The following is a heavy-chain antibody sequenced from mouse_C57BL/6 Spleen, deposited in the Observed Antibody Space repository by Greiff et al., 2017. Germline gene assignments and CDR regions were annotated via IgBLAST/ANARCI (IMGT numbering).Heavy chain of an antibody. Sequence: EVQLQQSGPVLVKPGASVKMSCKASGYTFTDYYMNWVKQSHGKSLEWIGVINPYNGGTSYNQKFKGKATLTVDKSSSTAYMELNSLTSEDSAVYYCARGDYYGSSYGEDYWGQGTTLTVAS. CDR3: ARGDYYGSSYGEDY. J-gene: IGHJ2*01. CDR2: INPYNGGT. CDR1: GYTFTDYY. D-gene: IGHD1-1*01. V-gene: IGHV1-19*01.